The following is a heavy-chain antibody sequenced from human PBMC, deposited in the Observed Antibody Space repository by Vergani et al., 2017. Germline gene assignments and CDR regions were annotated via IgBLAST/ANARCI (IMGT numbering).Heavy chain of an antibody. CDR2: IYYSGST. Sequence: QLQLQESGPGLVKPSETLSLTCTVSGGSISSSSYYWGWIRQPPGKGLEWIGSIYYSGSTYYNPSLKSRVTISVDTSKNQFSLKLSSVTAADTAVYYCARGWYGVGYYYYYGMDVWGQGTTVTVSS. CDR3: ARGWYGVGYYYYYGMDV. V-gene: IGHV4-39*01. J-gene: IGHJ6*02. D-gene: IGHD6-19*01. CDR1: GGSISSSSYY.